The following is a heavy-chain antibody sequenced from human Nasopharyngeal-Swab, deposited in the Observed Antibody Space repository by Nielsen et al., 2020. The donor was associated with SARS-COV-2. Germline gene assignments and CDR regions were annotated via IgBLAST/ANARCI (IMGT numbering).Heavy chain of an antibody. J-gene: IGHJ5*02. V-gene: IGHV3-48*04. CDR1: GFPFSPYG. CDR2: IGTSSSTS. CDR3: TSGWFDP. Sequence: GGSLRLFCVASGFPFSPYGMNWVRQAPGKGLEWLSCIGTSSSTSYYADSVKGRFTISRDTAKNSLYLQMNSLRAEDTAVYYCTSGWFDPWGQGTLVTVSS.